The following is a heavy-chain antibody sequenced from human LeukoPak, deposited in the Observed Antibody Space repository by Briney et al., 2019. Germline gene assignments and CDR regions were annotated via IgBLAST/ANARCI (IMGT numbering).Heavy chain of an antibody. Sequence: GASVKVSCKASGYTFTGYYMHWVRQAPGQGLEWMGWINPNSGGTNYAQKFQGRVTMTKDTSISTAYMELTSLKSDDTAIYYCAREGSSWSLAYWGQGTLVTVSS. J-gene: IGHJ4*02. V-gene: IGHV1-2*02. CDR2: INPNSGGT. CDR1: GYTFTGYY. CDR3: AREGSSWSLAY. D-gene: IGHD6-13*01.